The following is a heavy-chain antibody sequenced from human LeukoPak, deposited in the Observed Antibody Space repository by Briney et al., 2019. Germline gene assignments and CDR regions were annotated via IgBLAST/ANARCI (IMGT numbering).Heavy chain of an antibody. J-gene: IGHJ4*02. Sequence: GRSLRLSCAASGFTINTYTMNWVRQAPGKGLEWVSAINRGGGGTYYADFVKGRFTISRDNSENTLYLEMSSLRAEDTATYYCAKATERYREVSSFDSWGQGTQVTVSS. CDR2: INRGGGGT. CDR1: GFTINTYT. CDR3: AKATERYREVSSFDS. D-gene: IGHD3-10*01. V-gene: IGHV3-23*01.